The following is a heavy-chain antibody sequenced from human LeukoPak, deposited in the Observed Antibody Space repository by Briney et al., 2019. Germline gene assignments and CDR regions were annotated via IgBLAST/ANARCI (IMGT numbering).Heavy chain of an antibody. CDR1: GYTFTSYY. V-gene: IGHV1-46*01. CDR3: ARDPLLVVPAASPFDY. D-gene: IGHD2-2*01. Sequence: GASVKVSCKASGYTFTSYYMHWVRQAPGQGLEWMGIINPSGGSTSYAQKFQGRVTVTRDTSTSTVYMELSSLRSEDTAVYYCARDPLLVVPAASPFDYWGQGTLVTVSS. CDR2: INPSGGST. J-gene: IGHJ4*02.